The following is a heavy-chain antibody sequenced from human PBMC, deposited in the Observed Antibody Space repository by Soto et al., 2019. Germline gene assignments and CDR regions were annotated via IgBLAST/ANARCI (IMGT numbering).Heavy chain of an antibody. CDR2: VYNSGST. CDR3: ARYRREAVAGYTRDN. CDR1: GGSISSNY. J-gene: IGHJ4*02. V-gene: IGHV4-59*01. Sequence: SETLSLTCTVSGGSISSNYLTWIRQPPGKGLEWIGYVYNSGSTNYNPSLKSRVTISEDTSKSQFSLKVNSMTAADTAVYYCARYRREAVAGYTRDNGGQGILVTVSS. D-gene: IGHD6-13*01.